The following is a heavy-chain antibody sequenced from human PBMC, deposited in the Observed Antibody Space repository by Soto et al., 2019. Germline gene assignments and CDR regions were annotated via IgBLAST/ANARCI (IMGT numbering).Heavy chain of an antibody. D-gene: IGHD1-26*01. Sequence: GGSLRLSCAASGFTFSNAWMNGVRQAPGKGLEWVGRIKSKTDGGTTDYAAPVKGRFTISRDDSKNTLYLQMNSLKTEDTAVYYCTTALLIVGATCPDYWGQGTLVTVSS. CDR2: IKSKTDGGTT. J-gene: IGHJ4*02. CDR3: TTALLIVGATCPDY. V-gene: IGHV3-15*07. CDR1: GFTFSNAW.